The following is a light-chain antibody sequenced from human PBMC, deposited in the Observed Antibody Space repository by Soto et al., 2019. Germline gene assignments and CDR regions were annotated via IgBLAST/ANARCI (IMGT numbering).Light chain of an antibody. CDR1: QSVSSN. J-gene: IGKJ1*01. CDR3: KQYNNWPT. Sequence: EIVMTQSPATLSVSPGERATLSCRASQSVSSNLAWYQQKPGQAPRLLIYGASTRATGIPARFSGSGSGTDFTLTIIRLQSEDFEVYYCKQYNNWPTFGQGTKVEIK. V-gene: IGKV3-15*01. CDR2: GAS.